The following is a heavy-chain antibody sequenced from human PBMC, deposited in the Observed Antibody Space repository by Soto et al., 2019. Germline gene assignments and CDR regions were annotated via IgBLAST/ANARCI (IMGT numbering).Heavy chain of an antibody. J-gene: IGHJ4*02. CDR1: GFTFSSFA. Sequence: PGGSLRLSCAASGFTFSSFAMSWVRQAPGKGLEWVSAIGRSGGDAYYADSVKGRFTISRTNSKNTLYLQMNSLRADDTAIYYCADPPTSDYWGQGTLVTVSS. V-gene: IGHV3-23*01. CDR2: IGRSGGDA. CDR3: ADPPTSDY.